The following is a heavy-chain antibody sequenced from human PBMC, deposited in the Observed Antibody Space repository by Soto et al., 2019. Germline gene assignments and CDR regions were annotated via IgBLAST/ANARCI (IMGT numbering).Heavy chain of an antibody. D-gene: IGHD5-12*01. CDR1: GYTFTSYA. J-gene: IGHJ4*02. CDR2: INAGNGNT. CDR3: ARDPGYSGYEGELDY. Sequence: ASVKVSCKASGYTFTSYAMHWVRQAPGQRLEWMGWINAGNGNTKYSQKFQGRVTITRDTSASTAYMELSSLRSEDTAVYYCARDPGYSGYEGELDYWGQGTLVTVSS. V-gene: IGHV1-3*01.